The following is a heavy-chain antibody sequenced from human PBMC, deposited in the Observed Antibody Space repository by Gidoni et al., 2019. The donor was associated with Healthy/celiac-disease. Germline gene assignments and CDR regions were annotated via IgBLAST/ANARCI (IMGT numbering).Heavy chain of an antibody. CDR1: GFTFSSYG. CDR3: AKGKQVRTVTWAYFDY. CDR2: ISYDGSNK. Sequence: QVQLVESGGGVVQPGRYLRLSCAASGFTFSSYGMHWVRQAPGKGLEWVAVISYDGSNKYYADSVKGRFTISRDNSKNTLYLQMNSLRAEDTAVYYCAKGKQVRTVTWAYFDYWGQGTLVTVSS. D-gene: IGHD4-4*01. J-gene: IGHJ4*02. V-gene: IGHV3-30*18.